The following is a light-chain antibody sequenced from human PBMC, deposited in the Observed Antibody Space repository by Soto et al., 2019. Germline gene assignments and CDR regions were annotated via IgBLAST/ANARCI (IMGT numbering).Light chain of an antibody. J-gene: IGKJ1*01. CDR2: WAS. V-gene: IGKV4-1*01. Sequence: DIVMTQSPDSLAVSLGERATINCKSSQSVLYSSNNKNNLAWYQQKSGQPPKLLIYWASTRESGVPDRFSGSGSGTDFTLIISSLQAVEVAVYYCQQYYSPWTFGQGTKVEIK. CDR3: QQYYSPWT. CDR1: QSVLYSSNNKNN.